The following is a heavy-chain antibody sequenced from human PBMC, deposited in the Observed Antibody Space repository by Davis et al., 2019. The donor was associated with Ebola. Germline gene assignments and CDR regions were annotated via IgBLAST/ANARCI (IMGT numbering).Heavy chain of an antibody. D-gene: IGHD6-6*01. V-gene: IGHV3-48*03. J-gene: IGHJ6*02. CDR3: ARGAGQLVLYYYYGMDV. Sequence: GESLKISCAASGFTFSNYEMNWVRQAPGKGLEWVSCISSGGNTIYYADSVKGRFTISRDNAKNTLYLQMNSLRAEDTAVYYCARGAGQLVLYYYYGMDVWGQGTTVTVSS. CDR2: ISSGGNTI. CDR1: GFTFSNYE.